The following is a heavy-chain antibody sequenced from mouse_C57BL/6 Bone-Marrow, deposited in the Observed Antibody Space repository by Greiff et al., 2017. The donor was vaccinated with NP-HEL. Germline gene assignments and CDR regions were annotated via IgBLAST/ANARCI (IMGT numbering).Heavy chain of an antibody. CDR1: GYTFTSYG. V-gene: IGHV1-81*01. CDR3: RMTTVPHYFDY. J-gene: IGHJ2*01. D-gene: IGHD1-1*01. CDR2: IYPRIGNT. Sequence: VQLQQSGAELARPGASVKLSCKASGYTFTSYGISWVKQRTGQGLEWIGEIYPRIGNTYYNEKFKGKATLTSDKSSSTAYMELRSLTSEDSAVYFCRMTTVPHYFDYWGQGTTLTVSS.